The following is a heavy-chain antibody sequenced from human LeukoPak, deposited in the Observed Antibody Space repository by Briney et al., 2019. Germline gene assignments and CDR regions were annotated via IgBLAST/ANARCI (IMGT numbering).Heavy chain of an antibody. D-gene: IGHD6-13*01. CDR1: GFTFSNYA. CDR3: ARGPTTIGGAGKGYFDY. V-gene: IGHV3-30-3*01. Sequence: GRSLRLSCAASGFTFSNYALNWVRQAPGKGLEWVAVISYDGSNKYYADSVKGRFTISRDNSKNTVYLQMNSLRADDTAIYYCARGPTTIGGAGKGYFDYWGQEILVLVSS. CDR2: ISYDGSNK. J-gene: IGHJ4*02.